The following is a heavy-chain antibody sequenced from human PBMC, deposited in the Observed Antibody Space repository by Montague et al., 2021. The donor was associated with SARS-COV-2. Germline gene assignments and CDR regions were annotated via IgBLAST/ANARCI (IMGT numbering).Heavy chain of an antibody. D-gene: IGHD6-13*01. CDR1: GVSISSYY. V-gene: IGHV4-59*01. Sequence: SETLSLTCTVSGVSISSYYSIWTRQPPGNGLEWIGYIYYTGSTTYNPSLKSRVTISVDTSKNQFSLKLSSVTAADTAVYYCARGVASSEGNWFDPWGQGTLVTVSS. J-gene: IGHJ5*02. CDR2: IYYTGST. CDR3: ARGVASSEGNWFDP.